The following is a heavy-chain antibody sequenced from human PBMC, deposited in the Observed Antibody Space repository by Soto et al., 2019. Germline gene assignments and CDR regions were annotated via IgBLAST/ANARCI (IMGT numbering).Heavy chain of an antibody. J-gene: IGHJ4*02. V-gene: IGHV1-18*03. CDR1: GSTFIRYG. D-gene: IGHD4-4*01. CDR3: ATDSRGNYAHLGY. CDR2: ISPYYDST. Sequence: ASVKVSCKASGSTFIRYGITWVRQAPGQGFEWMGWISPYYDSTIYAQKLQGRVTMTADKSTRIVYMELRSLKSDDMAVYYCATDSRGNYAHLGYWGQGTLVTVSS.